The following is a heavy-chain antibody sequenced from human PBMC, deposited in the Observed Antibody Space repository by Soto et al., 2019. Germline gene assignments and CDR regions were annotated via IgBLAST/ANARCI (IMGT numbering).Heavy chain of an antibody. CDR1: GGSISSYY. V-gene: IGHV4-59*01. Sequence: SETLSLTCTVSGGSISSYYWSWIRQPPGKGLEWIGYIYYSGSTNYNPSLKSRVTISVDTSKNQFSLKLSSVTAADTAVYYCARARTTVTTADFDYWGQGTLVTVSS. J-gene: IGHJ4*02. CDR2: IYYSGST. CDR3: ARARTTVTTADFDY. D-gene: IGHD4-17*01.